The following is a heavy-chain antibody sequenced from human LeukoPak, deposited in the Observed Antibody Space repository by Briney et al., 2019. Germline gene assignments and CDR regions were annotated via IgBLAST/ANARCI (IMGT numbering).Heavy chain of an antibody. D-gene: IGHD2-15*01. CDR1: GGSISSGDYY. Sequence: SETLSLTCTVSGGSISSGDYYWSWIRHPPGKGLEWIGYIYYSGSTYYNPSLKSRVTISVDTSKNQFSLKLSSVTAADTSVYYCAREIYVVLAFDYWGQGTLVTVSS. V-gene: IGHV4-30-4*01. J-gene: IGHJ4*02. CDR3: AREIYVVLAFDY. CDR2: IYYSGST.